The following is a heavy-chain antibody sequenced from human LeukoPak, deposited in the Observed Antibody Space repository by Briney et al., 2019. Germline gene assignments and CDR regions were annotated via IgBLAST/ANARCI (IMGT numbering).Heavy chain of an antibody. Sequence: PSETLSLTCTVSGGSVSSGSYYWSWIRQPPGKGLEWIGYIYYSGSTNYNPSLKSRVTISVDTSKNQFSLKLSSVTAADTAVYYCARGRYSSSWYVVDYWGQGTLVTVSS. V-gene: IGHV4-61*01. D-gene: IGHD6-13*01. CDR1: GGSVSSGSYY. CDR2: IYYSGST. J-gene: IGHJ4*02. CDR3: ARGRYSSSWYVVDY.